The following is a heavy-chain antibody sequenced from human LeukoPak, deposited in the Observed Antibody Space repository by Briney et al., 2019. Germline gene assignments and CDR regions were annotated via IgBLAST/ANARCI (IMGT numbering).Heavy chain of an antibody. CDR2: IDDSGTT. J-gene: IGHJ5*02. Sequence: KPSETLSLTCTVSGGSISSTEYYWDWIRQPPGKGLEWVATIDDSGTTYYNPSLKSRVTISVDTSKNQFSLKLSSVTAADTAVYYCARGRWELSFSYNWFDPWGQGTLVTVSS. V-gene: IGHV4-39*01. D-gene: IGHD3-16*02. CDR1: GGSISSTEYY. CDR3: ARGRWELSFSYNWFDP.